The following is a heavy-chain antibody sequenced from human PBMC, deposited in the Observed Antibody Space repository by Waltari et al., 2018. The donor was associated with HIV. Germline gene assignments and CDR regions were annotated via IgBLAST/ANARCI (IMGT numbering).Heavy chain of an antibody. CDR1: GGTFSSYA. CDR3: ARGIAAAGTLVNYGMDV. V-gene: IGHV1-69*12. J-gene: IGHJ6*02. CDR2: IIPIFGTA. Sequence: QVQLVQSGAAVKKPGSSVKVSCKASGGTFSSYAISWVRQAPGQGLEWMGGIIPIFGTANYAQKFQGRVTITADESTSTAYMELSSLRSEDTAVYYCARGIAAAGTLVNYGMDVWGQGTTVTVSS. D-gene: IGHD6-13*01.